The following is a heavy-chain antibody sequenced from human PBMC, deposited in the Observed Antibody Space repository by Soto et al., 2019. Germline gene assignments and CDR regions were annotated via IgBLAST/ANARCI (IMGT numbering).Heavy chain of an antibody. CDR2: ITSNSDAI. Sequence: GGSLRLSCVASGFIFEDYDMHWVRQVPGKGLEWVSSITSNSDAIYYADSVKGRFTISRDNAKNSLYLQMNSLRAEDTAVYYCARDPSALIDDVWFDPWGQGTLVTVSS. CDR3: ARDPSALIDDVWFDP. V-gene: IGHV3-21*01. CDR1: GFIFEDYD. D-gene: IGHD2-21*01. J-gene: IGHJ5*02.